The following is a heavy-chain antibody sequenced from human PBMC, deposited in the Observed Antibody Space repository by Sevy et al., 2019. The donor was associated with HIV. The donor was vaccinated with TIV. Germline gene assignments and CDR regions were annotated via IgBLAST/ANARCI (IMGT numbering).Heavy chain of an antibody. J-gene: IGHJ4*02. Sequence: GGSLRLSCAASGFNFRGYEMNWVRQVPGQGLEWISYISSSGYVIFYANSVKGRFTIARDNAKNSLYLQMNSLRAEDTAVYYCARGGVWEIIKFLGYWGQGTLVTVSS. CDR2: ISSSGYVI. CDR1: GFNFRGYE. V-gene: IGHV3-48*03. CDR3: ARGGVWEIIKFLGY. D-gene: IGHD3-16*01.